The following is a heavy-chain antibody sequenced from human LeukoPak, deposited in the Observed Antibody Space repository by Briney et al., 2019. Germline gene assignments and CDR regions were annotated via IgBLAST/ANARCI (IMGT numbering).Heavy chain of an antibody. CDR1: GFPGSSHY. CDR3: ARVSYYDILTGYYMGEH. Sequence: GSLRLSCAASGFPGSSHYMSWVRQASGEGLGGVPGFYSGGSTYYADSVKGRFTISRHNSKNTLYLQMNSLRAEDTAVYYCARVSYYDILTGYYMGEHWGQGTLVTVSS. J-gene: IGHJ1*01. D-gene: IGHD3-9*01. CDR2: FYSGGST. V-gene: IGHV3-53*04.